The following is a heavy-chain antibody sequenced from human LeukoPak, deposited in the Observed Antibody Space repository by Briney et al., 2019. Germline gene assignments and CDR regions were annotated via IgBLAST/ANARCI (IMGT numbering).Heavy chain of an antibody. Sequence: SETLSLTCTASGGSISSGGYYWSWIRQHPGKGLEWIGSIYYSGSTYYNPSLKSRVTISVDTSKNQSSLKLSSVTAADTAVYYCARGSVVVTAKGNYFDYWGQGTLVTVSS. CDR1: GGSISSGGYY. CDR3: ARGSVVVTAKGNYFDY. D-gene: IGHD2-21*02. V-gene: IGHV4-39*01. CDR2: IYYSGST. J-gene: IGHJ4*02.